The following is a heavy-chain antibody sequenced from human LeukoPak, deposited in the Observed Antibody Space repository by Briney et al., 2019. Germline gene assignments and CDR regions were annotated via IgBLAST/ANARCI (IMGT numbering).Heavy chain of an antibody. V-gene: IGHV3-74*01. Sequence: PGGSLRLSCAASAFIFSSYWMYWVRQAPGKGLVWVSRINSDGTSTNYAGSVKGRFTISRDNAKNTLYLQMNSLRAEDTAVYYCAREGSSYSMDVWGQGTTVTVSS. CDR1: AFIFSSYW. CDR2: INSDGTST. J-gene: IGHJ6*02. CDR3: AREGSSYSMDV.